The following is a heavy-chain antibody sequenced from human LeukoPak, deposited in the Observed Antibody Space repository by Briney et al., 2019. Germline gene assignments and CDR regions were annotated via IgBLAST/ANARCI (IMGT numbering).Heavy chain of an antibody. CDR2: IIPILGIA. Sequence: SVKVSCKASGGTFSSYAISWVRQAPGQGLEWMGRIIPILGIANYAQKFQGRVTITADKSTSTAYMELSSLRSEDTAVYYCAKSGVVVAGWFDPWGQGTLVTVSS. D-gene: IGHD2-15*01. CDR1: GGTFSSYA. V-gene: IGHV1-69*04. CDR3: AKSGVVVAGWFDP. J-gene: IGHJ5*02.